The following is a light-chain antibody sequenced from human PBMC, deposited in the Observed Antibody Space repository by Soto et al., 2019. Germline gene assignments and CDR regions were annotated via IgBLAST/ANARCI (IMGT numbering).Light chain of an antibody. V-gene: IGLV1-40*01. CDR1: SSNIGAGYD. CDR3: QSYDSSLSGRV. J-gene: IGLJ1*01. Sequence: QSVLTQPPSVSGAPGQRVNISCTGSSSNIGAGYDVHWYQQLPGTAPKLLIYGNSNRPSVVPDRFSGSKSGTSASLAITGLQAEDEADYYCQSYDSSLSGRVFGTGTKLTVL. CDR2: GNS.